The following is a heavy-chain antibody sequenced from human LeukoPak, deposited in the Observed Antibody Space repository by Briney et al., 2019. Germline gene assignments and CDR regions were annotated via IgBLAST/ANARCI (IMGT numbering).Heavy chain of an antibody. Sequence: SETLSLTCTVSGGSISSSSYYWGWIRQPPGKGLEWIGSIYYSGSTYYNPSLKSRVTISVDTSKNQFSLKLSSVTAADTAVYYCVGYSYGHAWDYWGQGTLVTVSS. CDR2: IYYSGST. V-gene: IGHV4-39*07. D-gene: IGHD5-18*01. CDR3: VGYSYGHAWDY. J-gene: IGHJ4*02. CDR1: GGSISSSSYY.